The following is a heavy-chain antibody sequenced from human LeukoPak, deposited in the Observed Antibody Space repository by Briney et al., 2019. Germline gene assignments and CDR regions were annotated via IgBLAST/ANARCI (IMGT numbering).Heavy chain of an antibody. CDR1: GFTFSSYA. CDR3: ARDSSGWYVFDY. CDR2: ISYDGSNK. V-gene: IGHV3-30*04. Sequence: GGSLRLSCAASGFTFSSYAMHWVRQAPGKGLEWVAVISYDGSNKNYADSMKGRFTISRDDSKNTLYLQMNSLRAEDTAVYYCARDSSGWYVFDYWGQGTLVTVSS. D-gene: IGHD6-19*01. J-gene: IGHJ4*02.